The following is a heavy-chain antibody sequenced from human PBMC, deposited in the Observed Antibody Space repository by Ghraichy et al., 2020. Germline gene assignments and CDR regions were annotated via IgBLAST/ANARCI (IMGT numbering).Heavy chain of an antibody. CDR2: IKQDGSEK. J-gene: IGHJ4*02. CDR1: GFTFSSYW. D-gene: IGHD3-3*01. Sequence: LTCAASGFTFSSYWMSWARQAPGKGLDWVANIKQDGSEKHYVDSVKGRFTISRDNAKNSLYLQMNSLRAEDTAVYYCARVFGNANTLEYWGQGTLVTVSS. V-gene: IGHV3-7*01. CDR3: ARVFGNANTLEY.